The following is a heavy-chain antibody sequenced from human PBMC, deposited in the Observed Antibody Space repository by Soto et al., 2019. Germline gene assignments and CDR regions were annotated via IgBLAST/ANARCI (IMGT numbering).Heavy chain of an antibody. CDR3: AKYQQPEFDP. V-gene: IGHV4-30-4*08. CDR2: ISDSGST. D-gene: IGHD2-2*01. J-gene: IGHJ5*02. Sequence: SETLSLTCSVSGASIGSGYDYWTWIRQSPGKGLEWIGYISDSGSTFYNPSLRSRLTIALDTSKNHCSLKLNSVTAADTAVYYRAKYQQPEFDPCGQGISVPVSS. CDR1: GASIGSGYDY.